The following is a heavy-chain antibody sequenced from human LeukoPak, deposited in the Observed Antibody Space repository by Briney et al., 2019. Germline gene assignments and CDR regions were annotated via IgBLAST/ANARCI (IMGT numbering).Heavy chain of an antibody. CDR2: ISAYNGNT. CDR3: ARVPEWELLRPLDY. D-gene: IGHD1-26*01. CDR1: GYTFTSYG. J-gene: IGHJ4*02. Sequence: ASVKVSYKASGYTFTSYGISWVRQAPGQGLEWMGWISAYNGNTNYAQKLQGRVTMTTDTSTSTAYMELRSLRSDDTAVYYCARVPEWELLRPLDYWGQGTLVTVSS. V-gene: IGHV1-18*01.